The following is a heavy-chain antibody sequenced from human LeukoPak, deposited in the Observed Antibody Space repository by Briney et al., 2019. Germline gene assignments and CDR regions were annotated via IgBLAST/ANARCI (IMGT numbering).Heavy chain of an antibody. V-gene: IGHV4-34*01. J-gene: IGHJ4*02. Sequence: SETLSLTCAVYGGSFSGYYWSWIRQPPGKGLEWIGEINHSGSTNYNPSLKSRVTISVDTSKNQFSLKLSSVTAADTAVYYRASGYDFWSGYYGPLDYWGQGTLVTVSS. CDR1: GGSFSGYY. D-gene: IGHD3-3*01. CDR3: ASGYDFWSGYYGPLDY. CDR2: INHSGST.